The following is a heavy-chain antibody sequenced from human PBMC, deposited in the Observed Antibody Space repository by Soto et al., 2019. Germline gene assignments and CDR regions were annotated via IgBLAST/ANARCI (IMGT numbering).Heavy chain of an antibody. D-gene: IGHD2-21*01. CDR1: GGFISSGGHY. CDR3: AHRSAPGIYDY. J-gene: IGHJ4*02. CDR2: IYYSGST. V-gene: IGHV4-31*03. Sequence: QVQLQESGPGLVKPSQTLSLTCTVSGGFISSGGHYWSWIRQHPGKGLEWLGYIYYSGSTYYNPSLKSRVTISVDTSKNQFALKLSSVTAADTAVYYCAHRSAPGIYDYWGQGTLVTVSS.